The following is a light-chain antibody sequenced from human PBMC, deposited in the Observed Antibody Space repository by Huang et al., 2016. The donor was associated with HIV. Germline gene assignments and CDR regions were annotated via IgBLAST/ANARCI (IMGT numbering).Light chain of an antibody. Sequence: EIVLTQSPATLSLSPGERATLSCRASQSVSSYLAWYQQKPGQAPTLLIYDASNRATGIPARFSGSGSGTDFILTISSLEPEDFAVYYCQQRSNWPHLTFGGGTKVEIK. V-gene: IGKV3-11*01. CDR2: DAS. CDR3: QQRSNWPHLT. CDR1: QSVSSY. J-gene: IGKJ4*01.